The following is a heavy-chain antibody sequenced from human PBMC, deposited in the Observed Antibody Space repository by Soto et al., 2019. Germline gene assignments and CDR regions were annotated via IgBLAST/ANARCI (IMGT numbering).Heavy chain of an antibody. J-gene: IGHJ4*02. CDR2: ISYDGSNK. CDR3: AKGGRRRAAAEMNSFDY. D-gene: IGHD6-13*01. CDR1: GFTFSSYG. Sequence: GGSLRLSCAASGFTFSSYGMHWVRQAPGKGLEWVAVISYDGSNKYYADSVKGRFTISRDNSKNTLYLQMNSLRAEDTAVYYCAKGGRRRAAAEMNSFDYWGQGTQVTVSS. V-gene: IGHV3-30*18.